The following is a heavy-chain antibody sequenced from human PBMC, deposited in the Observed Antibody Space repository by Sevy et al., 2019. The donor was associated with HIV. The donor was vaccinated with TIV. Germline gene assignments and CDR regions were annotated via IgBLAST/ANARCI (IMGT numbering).Heavy chain of an antibody. CDR1: GGTFSSYA. V-gene: IGHV1-69*13. J-gene: IGHJ6*02. CDR2: IIPIFGTA. CDR3: ARDSIAAASYYYYYGMDV. Sequence: ASVKVSCKASGGTFSSYAISCVRQAPGQGLEWMGGIIPIFGTANYAQKFQGRVTITADESTSTAYMELSSLRSEDTAVYYCARDSIAAASYYYYYGMDVWGQGTTVTVSS. D-gene: IGHD6-13*01.